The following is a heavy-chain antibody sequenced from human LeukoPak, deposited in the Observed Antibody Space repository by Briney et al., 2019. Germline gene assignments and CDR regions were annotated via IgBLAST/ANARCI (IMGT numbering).Heavy chain of an antibody. D-gene: IGHD2-2*01. J-gene: IGHJ6*03. CDR3: ARERRSIVVVPAASPAAYYMDV. V-gene: IGHV4-59*12. Sequence: SETLSLTCTVSGDSISSYYWSWIRQPPGKGLEWIGYIYYSGSTNYNPSLKSRVTISVDTSKNQFSLKLSSVTAADTAVYYCARERRSIVVVPAASPAAYYMDVWGKGTTVTVSS. CDR2: IYYSGST. CDR1: GDSISSYY.